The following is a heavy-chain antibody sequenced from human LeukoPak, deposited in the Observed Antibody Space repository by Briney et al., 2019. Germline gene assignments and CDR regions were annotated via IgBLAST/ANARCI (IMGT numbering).Heavy chain of an antibody. D-gene: IGHD5-18*01. CDR2: ISSSSSYI. CDR3: ARVPTVTATVDY. Sequence: GGSLRLSCAASGFTFSNYWMSWVRQAPGKGLEWVSSISSSSSYIYYADSVKGRFTISRDNAKNSLYLQMNSLRAEDTAVYYCARVPTVTATVDYWGQGTLVTVSS. CDR1: GFTFSNYW. V-gene: IGHV3-21*01. J-gene: IGHJ4*02.